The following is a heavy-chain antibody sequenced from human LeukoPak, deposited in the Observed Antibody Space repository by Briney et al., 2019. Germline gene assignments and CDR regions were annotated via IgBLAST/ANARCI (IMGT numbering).Heavy chain of an antibody. J-gene: IGHJ3*02. CDR3: ARDLYDSSGYYFDAFDI. Sequence: SETLSLTCAVYGGSFSGYYWSWIRQPPGKGLEWIGEINHSGSTNYNPSLKSRVTISVDTSKNQFSLKLSSVTAADTAVYYCARDLYDSSGYYFDAFDIWGQGTMVTVSS. D-gene: IGHD3-22*01. V-gene: IGHV4-34*01. CDR1: GGSFSGYY. CDR2: INHSGST.